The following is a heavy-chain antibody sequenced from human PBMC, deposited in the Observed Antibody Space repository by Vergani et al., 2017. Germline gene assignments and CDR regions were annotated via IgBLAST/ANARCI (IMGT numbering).Heavy chain of an antibody. J-gene: IGHJ3*02. CDR2: IYYSGST. CDR3: ALHDSSGSDAFDI. Sequence: QVQLQESGPGLVKPSETLSLTCTVSGGSISSYYWSWIRQPPGKGLERIGYIYYSGSTNYNPSLKSRVTISVDTSKNQFSLKLSSVTAADTAVYYCALHDSSGSDAFDIWGQGTMVTVSS. D-gene: IGHD3-22*01. CDR1: GGSISSYY. V-gene: IGHV4-59*01.